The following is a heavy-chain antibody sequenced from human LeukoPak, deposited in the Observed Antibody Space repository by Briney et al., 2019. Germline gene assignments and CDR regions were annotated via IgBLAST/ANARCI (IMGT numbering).Heavy chain of an antibody. CDR2: VSGGGGNT. J-gene: IGHJ5*02. CDR1: GFTFSNYA. V-gene: IGHV3-23*01. CDR3: AKGGRDTGGNWFDP. Sequence: GGSLRLSCAASGFTFSNYAMTWVRQAPGKGLEWVSGVSGGGGNTYYADSVKGRFTISRDNSKKTVHLQMSSLRAEDTAVYYCAKGGRDTGGNWFDPWGQGTLVTVSS. D-gene: IGHD2-8*02.